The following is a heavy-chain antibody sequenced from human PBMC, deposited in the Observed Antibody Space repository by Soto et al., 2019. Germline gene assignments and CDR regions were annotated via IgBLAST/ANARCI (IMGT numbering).Heavy chain of an antibody. J-gene: IGHJ4*02. CDR2: ISSSGSTI. CDR3: GRPPGRITIIVN. CDR1: GFTFSDYY. D-gene: IGHD3-22*01. V-gene: IGHV3-11*01. Sequence: GGSLRLSCAASGFTFSDYYMSWIRQAPGKGLEWVSYISSSGSTIYYADSVKGRFTISRDNAKNSLYLQMNSLRAEATAVYYSGRPPGRITIIVNWGQGSLVTVSS.